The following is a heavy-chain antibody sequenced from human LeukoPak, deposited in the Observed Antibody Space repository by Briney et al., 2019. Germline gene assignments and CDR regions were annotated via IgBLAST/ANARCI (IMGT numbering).Heavy chain of an antibody. Sequence: SETLSLTCTVSGGSISSYYWSWIRQPPGKGLEWIGYIYYSGSTNYNPSHKSRVTISVDTSKNQFSLKLSSVTAADTAVYYCARGYSGYDPFDYWGQGTLVTVSS. D-gene: IGHD5-12*01. V-gene: IGHV4-59*01. J-gene: IGHJ4*02. CDR1: GGSISSYY. CDR2: IYYSGST. CDR3: ARGYSGYDPFDY.